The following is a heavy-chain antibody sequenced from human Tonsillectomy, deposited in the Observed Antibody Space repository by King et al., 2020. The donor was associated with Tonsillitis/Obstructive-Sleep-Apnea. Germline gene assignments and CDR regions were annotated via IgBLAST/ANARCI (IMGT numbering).Heavy chain of an antibody. CDR3: ESSFRSIRGPQAAAGRYYFYYYMDV. D-gene: IGHD6-13*01. Sequence: VQLVESGGGLVKPGGSLRLSCAASGFTFSDYYMSWIRQAPGKGLEWVSYISTSSGYTNYADSVKGRFTISRDNAKNSLYLQMNSLRAEDTAVYYCESSFRSIRGPQAAAGRYYFYYYMDVWGEGTTVTVSS. CDR2: ISTSSGYT. CDR1: GFTFSDYY. J-gene: IGHJ6*03. V-gene: IGHV3-11*05.